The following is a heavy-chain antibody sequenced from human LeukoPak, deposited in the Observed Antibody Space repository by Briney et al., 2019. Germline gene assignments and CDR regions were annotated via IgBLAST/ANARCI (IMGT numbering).Heavy chain of an antibody. CDR1: GFTFSDYY. CDR3: AREDGYSSCWYSVY. Sequence: NPGGPVRLSCAASGFTFSDYYMSWIRQAPGKGLEWVSDISSTSIYTNYADSVKGRFTISRDNAKNSLYLQMNSLRAEDTAVYYCAREDGYSSCWYSVYWGQGTLDSASS. J-gene: IGHJ4*02. V-gene: IGHV3-11*05. D-gene: IGHD6-19*01. CDR2: ISSTSIYT.